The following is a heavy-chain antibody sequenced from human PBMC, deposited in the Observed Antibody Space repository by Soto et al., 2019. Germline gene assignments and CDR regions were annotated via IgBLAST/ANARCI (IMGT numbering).Heavy chain of an antibody. CDR1: GDSVTSVSDY. V-gene: IGHV4-61*01. J-gene: IGHJ6*02. Sequence: QVQLRESGPGLVKPSGTLSLTCTVSGDSVTSVSDYWSWIRQPPGKGLEWIGYIYYSGSADYNPSLGSRVTISIDTSKNQFSLKLTSVTAADTAVYYCARGVGFGYYYYHMDLWGQGTTVTVSS. CDR2: IYYSGSA. CDR3: ARGVGFGYYYYHMDL. D-gene: IGHD3-10*01.